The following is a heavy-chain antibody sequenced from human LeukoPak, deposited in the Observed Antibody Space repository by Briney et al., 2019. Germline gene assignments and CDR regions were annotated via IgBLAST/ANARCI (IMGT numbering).Heavy chain of an antibody. J-gene: IGHJ3*01. CDR3: SRDLYDRGRESAFDF. CDR1: GDTFAHYG. Sequence: ASVKVSCRASGDTFAHYGISWVRQAPGHGLEWMGWIVPANGQTNYAQSLQGRVTMSIDTSTNTAYMDLRSLRSDDTAVYYCSRDLYDRGRESAFDFWGQGTMVTVSS. CDR2: IVPANGQT. D-gene: IGHD3-22*01. V-gene: IGHV1-18*01.